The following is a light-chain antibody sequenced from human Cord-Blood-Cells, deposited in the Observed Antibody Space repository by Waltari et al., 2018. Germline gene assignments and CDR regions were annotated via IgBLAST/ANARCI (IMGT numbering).Light chain of an antibody. CDR3: QQYYNLPLT. Sequence: DIQVNQSPTSLSASVGDRVHITCQASQDISNYLNWYQQKPGKAPKLLIYDASNLETGVPSRFSGSGSGTDFTFTISSLQPEDIATYYCQQYYNLPLTFGGGTKVEIK. CDR2: DAS. CDR1: QDISNY. V-gene: IGKV1-33*01. J-gene: IGKJ4*01.